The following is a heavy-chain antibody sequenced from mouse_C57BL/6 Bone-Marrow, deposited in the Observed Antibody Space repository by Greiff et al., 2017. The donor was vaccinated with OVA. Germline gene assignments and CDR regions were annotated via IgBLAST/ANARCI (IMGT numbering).Heavy chain of an antibody. V-gene: IGHV1-5*01. Sequence: VQLQQSGTVLARPGASVKMSCKTSGYTFTSYWMHWVKQRPGQGLEWIGAIYPGNSDTSYNQKFKGKAKLTAVTSASTAYMELSSLTNEDAAVYYCTSDYYGSSFDYWGQGTTLTVSS. CDR1: GYTFTSYW. CDR2: IYPGNSDT. J-gene: IGHJ2*01. CDR3: TSDYYGSSFDY. D-gene: IGHD1-1*01.